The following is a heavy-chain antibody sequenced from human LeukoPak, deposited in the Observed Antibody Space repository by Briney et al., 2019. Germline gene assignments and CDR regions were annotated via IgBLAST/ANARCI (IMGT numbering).Heavy chain of an antibody. CDR2: IYSGGST. CDR1: GFTFSSNS. D-gene: IGHD6-19*01. V-gene: IGHV3-66*01. Sequence: PGGSLRLSCAASGFTFSSNSMTWVRQAPGKGLEWVSVIYSGGSTYYADSVKCRFTISRDNSKNTLYLQMNSLRAEDTALYYCARDLQDSSGWYYWGQGTLVTVSS. CDR3: ARDLQDSSGWYY. J-gene: IGHJ4*02.